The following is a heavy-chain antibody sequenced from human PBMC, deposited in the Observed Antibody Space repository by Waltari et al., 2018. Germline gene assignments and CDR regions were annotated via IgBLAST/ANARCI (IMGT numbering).Heavy chain of an antibody. CDR1: GFTLSNYW. Sequence: EVQLVESGGCLVQPGGSLRLSCAVSGFTLSNYWMGWVRQAPGKGLEWVAGIKEDGGRKDYVDSVKGRFTISRDNAKSTLYLQMNSLRAEDTAVFYCVRNRGWQQFDFWGQGTLVTVSS. V-gene: IGHV3-7*01. D-gene: IGHD2-15*01. J-gene: IGHJ4*02. CDR2: IKEDGGRK. CDR3: VRNRGWQQFDF.